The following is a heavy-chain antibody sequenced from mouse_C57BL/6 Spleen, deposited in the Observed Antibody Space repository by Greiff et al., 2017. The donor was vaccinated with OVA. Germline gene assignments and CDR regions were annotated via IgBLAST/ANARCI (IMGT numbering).Heavy chain of an antibody. CDR1: GFSLTSYG. J-gene: IGHJ4*01. V-gene: IGHV2-4*01. CDR2: IWSGGST. D-gene: IGHD2-3*01. Sequence: VMLVESGPGLVQPSQSLSITCTVSGFSLTSYGVHWVRQPPGKGLEWLGVIWSGGSTDYNAAFISRLSISKDNSKSQVFFKMNSLQADDTAIYYCAKGWLLRDAMDYWGQGTSVTVSS. CDR3: AKGWLLRDAMDY.